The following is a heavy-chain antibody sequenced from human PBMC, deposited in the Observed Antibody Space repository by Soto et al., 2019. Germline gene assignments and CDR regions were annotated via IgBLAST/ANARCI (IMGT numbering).Heavy chain of an antibody. J-gene: IGHJ6*02. CDR1: GYTFTSYG. CDR3: ARERGSSWNYYYYGMDV. V-gene: IGHV1-18*01. D-gene: IGHD6-13*01. CDR2: ISAYNGNT. Sequence: QVQLVQSGAEVKKPGASVKVSCKASGYTFTSYGISWVRQAPGQGLEWMGWISAYNGNTNYAQKLQGRVTMTTDTSSSTAYMALRSLRSDATAVYYGARERGSSWNYYYYGMDVWGQGTTVTVSS.